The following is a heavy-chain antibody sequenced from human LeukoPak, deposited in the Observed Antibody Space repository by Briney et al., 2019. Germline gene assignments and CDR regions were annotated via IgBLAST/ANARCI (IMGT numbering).Heavy chain of an antibody. CDR3: ARDSRWWFDP. Sequence: SETLSLTCTVSGGSISSGGYYWSWIRQHPGKGLEWIGYIYCSGSTYYNPSLKSRVTISVDTSKNQFSLKLSSVTAADTAVYYCARDSRWWFDPWGQGTLVTVSS. CDR2: IYCSGST. D-gene: IGHD2-15*01. J-gene: IGHJ5*02. CDR1: GGSISSGGYY. V-gene: IGHV4-31*03.